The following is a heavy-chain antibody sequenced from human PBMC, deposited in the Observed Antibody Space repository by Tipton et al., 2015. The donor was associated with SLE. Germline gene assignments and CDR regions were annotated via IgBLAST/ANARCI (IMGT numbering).Heavy chain of an antibody. CDR3: ARDRSGDYMDV. V-gene: IGHV4-59*11. CDR1: GGSISSHY. J-gene: IGHJ6*03. D-gene: IGHD3-22*01. Sequence: GLVKPSETLSLTCIVSGGSISSHYWTWIRQPPGKGLEWIGYIYYSGSTNYNPSLKSRVTISVDTSKNQFSLKLSSVTAADTAVYYCARDRSGDYMDVWGKGTTVTVSS. CDR2: IYYSGST.